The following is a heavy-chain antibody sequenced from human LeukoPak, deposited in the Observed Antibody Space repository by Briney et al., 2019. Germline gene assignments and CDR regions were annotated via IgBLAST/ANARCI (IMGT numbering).Heavy chain of an antibody. J-gene: IGHJ6*02. CDR2: ISWNSGSI. V-gene: IGHV3-9*01. CDR1: GFTFDDYA. Sequence: GGSLRLSCAASGFTFDDYAMRWVRQAPGKGLEWVSGISWNSGSIGYADSVKGRFTISRDNAKNSLYLQMNSLRAEDTALCYCAKDRNYYDYYGMDVWGQGTTVTVSS. CDR3: AKDRNYYDYYGMDV.